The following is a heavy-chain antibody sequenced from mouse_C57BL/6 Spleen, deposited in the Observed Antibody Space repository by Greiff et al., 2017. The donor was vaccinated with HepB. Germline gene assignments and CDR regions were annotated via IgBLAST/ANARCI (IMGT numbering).Heavy chain of an antibody. CDR3: ARRWDEDYFDY. Sequence: VQLQQPGAELVMPGASVKLSCKASGYTFTSYWMHWVKQRPGQGLEWIGEIDPSDSYTNYNQKFKGKSTLTVDKSSSTAYMQLSSLTSEDSAVYYCARRWDEDYFDYWGQGTTLTVSS. V-gene: IGHV1-69*01. J-gene: IGHJ2*01. D-gene: IGHD4-1*01. CDR1: GYTFTSYW. CDR2: IDPSDSYT.